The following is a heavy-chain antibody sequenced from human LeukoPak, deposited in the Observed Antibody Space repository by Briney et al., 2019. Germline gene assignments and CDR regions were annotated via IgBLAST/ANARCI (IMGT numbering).Heavy chain of an antibody. CDR1: GFIFRGYV. J-gene: IGHJ4*02. V-gene: IGHV4-4*02. D-gene: IGHD3-10*01. CDR3: ALTIGSPPFGAFDI. CDR2: IFHSGST. Sequence: GSLRLSCTASGFIFRGYVMSWVRQAPGKGLEWIGEIFHSGSTNYNPSLKSRVTILVDKSNNQFSLQLSSVTAADTAVYYCALTIGSPPFGAFDIWGQGTLVTVS.